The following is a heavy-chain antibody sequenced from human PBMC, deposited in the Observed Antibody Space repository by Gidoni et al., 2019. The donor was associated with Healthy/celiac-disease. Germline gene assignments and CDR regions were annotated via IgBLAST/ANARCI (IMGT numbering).Heavy chain of an antibody. CDR3: ARDSLTGVFDY. CDR1: GGSISSYY. V-gene: IGHV4-59*01. CDR2: IYYSGST. D-gene: IGHD7-27*01. J-gene: IGHJ4*02. Sequence: QVQLQESGPGLVKPSETLSLTCTVSGGSISSYYWSWIRQPPGKGLEWIGYIYYSGSTNYNPSLKSRVTISVDTSKNQFSLKLSSVTAADTAVYYCARDSLTGVFDYWGQGTLVTVSS.